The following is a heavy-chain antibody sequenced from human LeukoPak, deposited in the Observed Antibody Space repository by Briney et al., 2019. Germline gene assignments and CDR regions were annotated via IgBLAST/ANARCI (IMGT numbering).Heavy chain of an antibody. D-gene: IGHD4-11*01. CDR1: GFSFNTYW. V-gene: IGHV5-51*01. J-gene: IGHJ5*02. CDR2: INPDDSDT. Sequence: GESLKISCKGSGFSFNTYWIGWVRQMPGKGLEWMGIINPDDSDTRYSPSFQGQVTMSADKSINTAYLQWSGLKASDTAMYYCARQWWGTDYMPRHNWFDPWGQGTLVTVSS. CDR3: ARQWWGTDYMPRHNWFDP.